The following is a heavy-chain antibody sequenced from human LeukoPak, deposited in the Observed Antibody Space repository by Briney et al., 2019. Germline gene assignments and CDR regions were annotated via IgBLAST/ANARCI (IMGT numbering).Heavy chain of an antibody. Sequence: GGSLRLSCTASGFTFGDYALSWVRQAPGKGLEWVGFIRSKAYGGTTEYAASVKGTFTISRDDSKSIAYLQVSSLKTEDTAVYYCTRVRGYSYGYGDYWGQGTLVTVSS. CDR2: IRSKAYGGTT. CDR1: GFTFGDYA. D-gene: IGHD5-18*01. V-gene: IGHV3-49*04. J-gene: IGHJ4*02. CDR3: TRVRGYSYGYGDY.